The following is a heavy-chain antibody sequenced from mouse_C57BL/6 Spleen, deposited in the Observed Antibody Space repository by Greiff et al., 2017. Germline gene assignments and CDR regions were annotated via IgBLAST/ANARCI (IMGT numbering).Heavy chain of an antibody. CDR1: GFTFSSYA. V-gene: IGHV5-4*03. CDR2: ISDGGSYT. J-gene: IGHJ2*01. D-gene: IGHD2-12*01. Sequence: DVKLVESGGGLVKPGGSLKLSCAASGFTFSSYAMSWVRQTPEKRLEWVATISDGGSYTYYPDNVKGRFTISRDNAKNNLYLQRSHLKSEDTAMYYCARFTTRDYFDYWGQGTTLTVSS. CDR3: ARFTTRDYFDY.